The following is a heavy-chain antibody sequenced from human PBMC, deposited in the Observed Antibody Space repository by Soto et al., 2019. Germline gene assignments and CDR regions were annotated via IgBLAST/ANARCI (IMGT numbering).Heavy chain of an antibody. CDR3: ASSWFGDFDY. V-gene: IGHV4-30-4*01. D-gene: IGHD3-10*01. J-gene: IGHJ4*01. CDR1: GGSISSADYY. Sequence: QVQLQESGPGLLKPSQTLSLTCTVSGGSISSADYYWSWIRQPPGKGLEWIGYFHSSGATYKDPSLKSRVTISVDTSKNQFSLKLDSVTAADTAVYYCASSWFGDFDYWGHGTLVTVSS. CDR2: FHSSGAT.